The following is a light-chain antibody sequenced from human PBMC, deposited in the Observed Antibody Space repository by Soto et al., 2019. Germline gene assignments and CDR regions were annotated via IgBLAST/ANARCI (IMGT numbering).Light chain of an antibody. CDR2: EVN. CDR3: NSYTSAGAYV. J-gene: IGLJ1*01. CDR1: SSDVGGYNS. Sequence: ALTQPASVSGSPGQSITISCTGTSSDVGGYNSVSWYQQHPGKAPKLMIYEVNNRPSGVSNRFSASKSANTASLTISGLQTEDEADYYCNSYTSAGAYVFGTGTKVTVL. V-gene: IGLV2-14*01.